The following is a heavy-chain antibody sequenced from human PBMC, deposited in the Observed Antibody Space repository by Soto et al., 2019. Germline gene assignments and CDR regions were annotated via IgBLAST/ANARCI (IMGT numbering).Heavy chain of an antibody. Sequence: ASVKVSCKVSGYTLTELSMHWVRQAPGKGPEWMGGFDPEDGETIYAQKFQGRVTMTEDTSTDTAYMELSSLRSEDTAVYYCATWEYVWGSYLSQGYWGQGTLVNVSS. CDR2: FDPEDGET. CDR1: GYTLTELS. J-gene: IGHJ4*02. V-gene: IGHV1-24*01. D-gene: IGHD3-16*01. CDR3: ATWEYVWGSYLSQGY.